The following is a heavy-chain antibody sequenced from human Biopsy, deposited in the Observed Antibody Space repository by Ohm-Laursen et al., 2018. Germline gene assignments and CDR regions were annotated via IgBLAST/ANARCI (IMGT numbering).Heavy chain of an antibody. CDR1: GGTFSSDI. CDR3: ARHYYDTSGYNWFDP. V-gene: IGHV1-69*06. J-gene: IGHJ5*02. CDR2: VMPFFGTA. Sequence: GASVKVSCKASGGTFSSDIFAWVRQAPGQRPEWMGDVMPFFGTAQYAPKLQGRVSMTADKTTYTAYMELTSLTSEDKAVYFCARHYYDTSGYNWFDPWGQGTLVTVSS. D-gene: IGHD3-22*01.